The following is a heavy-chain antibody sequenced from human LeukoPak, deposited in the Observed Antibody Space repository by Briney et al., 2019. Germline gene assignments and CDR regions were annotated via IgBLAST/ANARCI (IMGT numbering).Heavy chain of an antibody. D-gene: IGHD5-18*01. J-gene: IGHJ4*02. CDR3: ASGGYSYGFDY. Sequence: SETLSLTCAVSGGSITSGGYSWSWIRQPPGKGLEWIGYTSHSGSTYYNLSPKSRVTISVDRSKNQFSLKLSSVTAADTAMYYCASGGYSYGFDYWGQGTLVTVSS. V-gene: IGHV4-30-2*01. CDR2: TSHSGST. CDR1: GGSITSGGYS.